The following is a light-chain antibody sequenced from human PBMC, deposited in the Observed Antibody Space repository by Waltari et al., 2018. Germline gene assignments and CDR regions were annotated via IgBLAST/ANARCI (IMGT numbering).Light chain of an antibody. CDR1: ISDVVSYTL. CDR3: SSYTRSDYVT. Sequence: QSPLTQPPSVSVSPGLSITISCTGTISDVVSYTLVSSYQQYQGKAPKVVVYEVSKPTSGVSQRYSGSKSGNTASLTICGLQAGNDADYYSSSYTRSDYVTFGGGTKETAL. V-gene: IGLV2-23*02. CDR2: EVS. J-gene: IGLJ2*01.